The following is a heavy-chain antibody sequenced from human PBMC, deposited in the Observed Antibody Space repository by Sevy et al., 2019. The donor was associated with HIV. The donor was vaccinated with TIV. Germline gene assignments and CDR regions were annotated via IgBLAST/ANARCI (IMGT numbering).Heavy chain of an antibody. D-gene: IGHD3-3*01. Sequence: GGSLRLSCAASGFPFINYWMQWVRQSPEKGLVWVSRISTDGRTTGNADSVKGRFTISRDNSKNTRYLQINSLRVEDTAVYYCARGGDFWTGYSNDAFYLWGQGTMVTVSS. CDR2: ISTDGRTT. CDR1: GFPFINYW. V-gene: IGHV3-74*01. J-gene: IGHJ3*01. CDR3: ARGGDFWTGYSNDAFYL.